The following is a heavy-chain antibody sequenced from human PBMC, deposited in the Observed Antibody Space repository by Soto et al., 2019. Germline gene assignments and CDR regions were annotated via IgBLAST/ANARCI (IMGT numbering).Heavy chain of an antibody. CDR2: TNPSSDST. CDR3: ARAYIPAHAIRNYGMDV. D-gene: IGHD2-21*01. J-gene: IGHJ6*02. CDR1: GYTFINYF. V-gene: IGHV1-46*01. Sequence: QVQLVQSGAEVKKPGASVKVSCKASGYTFINYFIHWVRQAPGQGLEWMGITNPSSDSTSYAQKSLGRVTVTRDTSSSNVYMELSRLRFGDTAVYYWARAYIPAHAIRNYGMDVWGQGTTVTVSS.